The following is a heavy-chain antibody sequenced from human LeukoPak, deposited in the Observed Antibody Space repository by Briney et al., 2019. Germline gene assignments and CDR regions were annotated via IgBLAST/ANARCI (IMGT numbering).Heavy chain of an antibody. CDR1: GYIFTDYY. CDR2: INPNSGGT. Sequence: GASVKVSCKTSGYIFTDYYIYWVRQAPGQGLEWMGRINPNSGGTNYAQKFQGRVTVTRDTPSTTVYMELNSLRSDDTAVYYCARRGYPTTWGDFQHWGQGTVVAVSS. D-gene: IGHD7-27*01. CDR3: ARRGYPTTWGDFQH. V-gene: IGHV1-2*06. J-gene: IGHJ1*01.